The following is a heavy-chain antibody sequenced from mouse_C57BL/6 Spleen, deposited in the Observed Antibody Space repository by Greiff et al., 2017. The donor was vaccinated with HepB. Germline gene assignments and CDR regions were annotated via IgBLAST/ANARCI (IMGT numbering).Heavy chain of an antibody. Sequence: VQLQQSGPELVKPGASVKMSCKASGYTFTDYNMHWVKQSHGKSLEWIGYINPNNGGTSYNQKFKGKATLTVNKSSSTAYMELRSLTSEDSAVYYCARGGFTTVPYYYAMDYWGQGTSVTVSS. CDR3: ARGGFTTVPYYYAMDY. CDR1: GYTFTDYN. J-gene: IGHJ4*01. CDR2: INPNNGGT. D-gene: IGHD1-1*01. V-gene: IGHV1-22*01.